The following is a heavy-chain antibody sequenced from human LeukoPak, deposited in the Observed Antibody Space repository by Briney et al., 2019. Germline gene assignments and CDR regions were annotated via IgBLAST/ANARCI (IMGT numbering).Heavy chain of an antibody. D-gene: IGHD2-15*01. CDR1: GGSFSGYY. Sequence: SETLSLTCAVYGGSFSGYYWSWIRQPPGKGLEWLGEINHSGSTNYNPSLKSRVTISVDTSKNQFSLKLSSVTAADTAVYYCARARIVVVVAATRTPTRNYYYYMDVWGKGTTVTVSS. J-gene: IGHJ6*03. CDR3: ARARIVVVVAATRTPTRNYYYYMDV. V-gene: IGHV4-34*01. CDR2: INHSGST.